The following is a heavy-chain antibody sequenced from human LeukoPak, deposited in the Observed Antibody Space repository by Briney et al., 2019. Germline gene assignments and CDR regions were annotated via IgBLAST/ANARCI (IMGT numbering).Heavy chain of an antibody. CDR3: ARGRGSGSWDY. V-gene: IGHV4-59*01. Sequence: SETLSLTCTVSGGSISSYYWSWLRQPPGKGLEWIGYIYYSGSTNYNPFLKSRVTISVDTSKNQFSLKLSSVTAADTAVHYCARGRGSGSWDYWGQGTLVTVSS. J-gene: IGHJ4*02. CDR2: IYYSGST. D-gene: IGHD1-26*01. CDR1: GGSISSYY.